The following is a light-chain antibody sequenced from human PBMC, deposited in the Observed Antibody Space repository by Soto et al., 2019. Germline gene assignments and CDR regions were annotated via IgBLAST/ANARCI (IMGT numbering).Light chain of an antibody. CDR2: GAS. V-gene: IGKV3D-15*01. CDR3: QQYNNWPWT. Sequence: EMVLTQSPATLSVSPGERLTLSCRASQSVSIDFAWYQQKPGQAPRLLFYGASTRATGIPVRFSGSGSGTEFTLTISSLQSEDFAIYYCQQYNNWPWTFGQGIKVEVK. CDR1: QSVSID. J-gene: IGKJ1*01.